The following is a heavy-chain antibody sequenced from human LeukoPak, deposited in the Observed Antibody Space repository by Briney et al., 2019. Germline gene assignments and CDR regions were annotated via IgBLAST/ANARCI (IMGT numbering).Heavy chain of an antibody. V-gene: IGHV3-23*01. Sequence: GGSLRLSCAASGFTFSSYAMGWVRQAPGKGLEWVSAISGSGGSTYYADSVKGRFTISRDNSKNTLYLQMNSLRAEDTAVYYCAKGPTKGYCSSTSCYIVDWFDPWGQGTLVTVSS. CDR3: AKGPTKGYCSSTSCYIVDWFDP. J-gene: IGHJ5*02. CDR2: ISGSGGST. D-gene: IGHD2-2*02. CDR1: GFTFSSYA.